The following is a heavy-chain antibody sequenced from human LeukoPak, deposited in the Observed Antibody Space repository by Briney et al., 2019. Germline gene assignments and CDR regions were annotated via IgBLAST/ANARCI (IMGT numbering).Heavy chain of an antibody. CDR1: GFILNSFA. CDR2: FSGSGSRT. J-gene: IGHJ4*02. Sequence: PGGCLRLSCAASGFILNSFAVSWVRQAPGKGLEWVSTFSGSGSRTSYADSVKGRFTISRDNSKNTLYLQMKSLRAEDTAVYYCAKSALAAGVAYYYDSSGSFDYWGQGTLVTVSS. V-gene: IGHV3-23*01. CDR3: AKSALAAGVAYYYDSSGSFDY. D-gene: IGHD3-22*01.